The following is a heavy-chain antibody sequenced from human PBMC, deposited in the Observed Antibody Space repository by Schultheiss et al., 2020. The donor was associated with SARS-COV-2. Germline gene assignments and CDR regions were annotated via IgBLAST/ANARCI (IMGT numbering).Heavy chain of an antibody. V-gene: IGHV3-30*01. J-gene: IGHJ4*02. CDR2: ISYDGSNK. CDR3: AREDHRRSSFDY. CDR1: GFTFSSYA. Sequence: GGSLRLSCAASGFTFSSYAMHWVRQAPGKGLEWVAVISYDGSNKYYADSVKGRFTISRDNSKNTLYLQMNSLRAEDTAVYYCAREDHRRSSFDYWGQGTLVTVSS.